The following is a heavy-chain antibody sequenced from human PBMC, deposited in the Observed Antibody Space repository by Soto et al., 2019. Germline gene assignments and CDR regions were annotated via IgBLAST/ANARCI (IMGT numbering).Heavy chain of an antibody. CDR1: GYTFTSYG. CDR3: ASKGSGVGGREDYYDGMDV. CDR2: ISAYNGNT. V-gene: IGHV1-18*01. J-gene: IGHJ6*02. D-gene: IGHD2-15*01. Sequence: QVQLVQSGAEVKKPGASVKVSCKASGYTFTSYGISWVRQAPGQGLEWMGWISAYNGNTNYAQTLQGRVTMTTDTSTSTAYMELRSLRADDTAVYYCASKGSGVGGREDYYDGMDVWGQGTTVTVSS.